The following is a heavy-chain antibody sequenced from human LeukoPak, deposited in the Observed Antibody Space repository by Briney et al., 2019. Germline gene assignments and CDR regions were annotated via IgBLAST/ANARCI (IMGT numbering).Heavy chain of an antibody. CDR3: ARGGCSGGSCYTAHDAFDI. V-gene: IGHV4-4*07. J-gene: IGHJ3*02. D-gene: IGHD2-15*01. CDR1: GGSISSYY. CDR2: IYTSGST. Sequence: SETLSLTCTVSGGSISSYYWSWIRQPAGKGLEWIGRIYTSGSTNYAPSLKSRVTMSVDTSKNQFSLKLSSVTAADTAVYYCARGGCSGGSCYTAHDAFDIWGQGTMVTVSS.